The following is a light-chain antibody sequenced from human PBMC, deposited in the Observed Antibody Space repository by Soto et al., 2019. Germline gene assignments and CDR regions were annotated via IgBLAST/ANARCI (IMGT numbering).Light chain of an antibody. Sequence: QSVLTQPASVSGSPGQSITISCTGTSSDIGSFNLVSWYQHHPSKAPKLMIHEDTKRPSGVSNRFSGSKSGTTASLTLSGLQAEDEADYYCCSYAGSSTWVFGGGTKVTVL. CDR1: SSDIGSFNL. V-gene: IGLV2-23*01. J-gene: IGLJ3*02. CDR3: CSYAGSSTWV. CDR2: EDT.